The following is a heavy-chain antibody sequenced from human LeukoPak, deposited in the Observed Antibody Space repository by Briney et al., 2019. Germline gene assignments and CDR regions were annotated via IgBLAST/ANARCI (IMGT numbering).Heavy chain of an antibody. CDR3: ATDYSNFYGMDV. V-gene: IGHV4-61*01. CDR1: GGSVNSGSYF. D-gene: IGHD4-11*01. CDR2: IQNSART. Sequence: SETLSLTCTVSGGSVNSGSYFWSWIRQPPGKGLEWIGYIQNSARTNYNPSLESRVTISVDSSKDQFSLRLSSVSAADTAVYYCATDYSNFYGMDVWGQGTTVTVSS. J-gene: IGHJ6*02.